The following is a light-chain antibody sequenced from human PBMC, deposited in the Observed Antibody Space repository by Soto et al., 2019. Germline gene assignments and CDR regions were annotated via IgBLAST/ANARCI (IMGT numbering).Light chain of an antibody. CDR2: SAS. CDR1: QGINNY. Sequence: DTQMTQSPTSLSASVGDSVTITCRASQGINNYLAWYQQKPGQVPVLLIYSASTLKAGIPSRFSGSGAGTDFTLTISSLQPEDFATYYCQKYDSAPRTFGQGTKVDIK. J-gene: IGKJ1*01. CDR3: QKYDSAPRT. V-gene: IGKV1-27*01.